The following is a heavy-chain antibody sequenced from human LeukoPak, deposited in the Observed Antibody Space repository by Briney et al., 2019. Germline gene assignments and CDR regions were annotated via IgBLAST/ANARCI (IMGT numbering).Heavy chain of an antibody. CDR2: FSDTGGLT. D-gene: IGHD7-27*01. J-gene: IGHJ4*02. CDR3: AKDGGLWVSAHWGDS. V-gene: IGHV3-23*01. CDR1: GFTFSSYA. Sequence: GGSLRLSCGASGFTFSSYAMDWVRQAPGKGLEWVSTFSDTGGLTYYADSVKGRFTVSRDNSKNTLFLQMNSLRAEDTAVYYCAKDGGLWVSAHWGDSWGRGTLVTVSS.